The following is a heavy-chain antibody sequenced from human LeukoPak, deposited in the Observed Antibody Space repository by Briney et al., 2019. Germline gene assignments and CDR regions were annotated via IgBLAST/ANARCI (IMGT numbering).Heavy chain of an antibody. CDR1: GFTFEDYA. Sequence: PGRSLRLSCAASGFTFEDYAMNWVRQAPGKGLEWVSYITSSSSTIYYADSVKGRFTISRDNAKNSLYLQMNSLRDEDTAVYYCARWPRADYWGQGTLVTVSS. J-gene: IGHJ4*02. V-gene: IGHV3-48*02. CDR2: ITSSSSTI. CDR3: ARWPRADY.